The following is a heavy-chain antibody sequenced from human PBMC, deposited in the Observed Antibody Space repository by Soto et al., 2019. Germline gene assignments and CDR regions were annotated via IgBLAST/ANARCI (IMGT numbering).Heavy chain of an antibody. CDR3: ARGSAYDREPFDY. CDR2: INPTGGGA. Sequence: QVQLVQSGAEVKKPGASVKISCKASGYTITSHYMHWVRQAPGQGLEWVGMINPTGGGASYEQKFQDRVTMTRDTSTSTVYMELSSLRSEDTAVYFCARGSAYDREPFDYWGQGTLVTVSS. J-gene: IGHJ4*02. D-gene: IGHD5-12*01. V-gene: IGHV1-46*03. CDR1: GYTITSHY.